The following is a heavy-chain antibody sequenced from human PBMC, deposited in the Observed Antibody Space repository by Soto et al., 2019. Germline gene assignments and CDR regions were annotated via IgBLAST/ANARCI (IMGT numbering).Heavy chain of an antibody. D-gene: IGHD6-6*01. CDR2: MWDDGSNK. CDR3: ARVPFTYSTSPTFDY. Sequence: PGGSLRLSCAASGFTFSNYGMHWVRQAPGKGLEWVALMWDDGSNKYYADSVKGRFTIARDNSKNTLYVQMNSLRPEDTGVYYCARVPFTYSTSPTFDYWGQGTLVTVSS. V-gene: IGHV3-33*01. J-gene: IGHJ4*02. CDR1: GFTFSNYG.